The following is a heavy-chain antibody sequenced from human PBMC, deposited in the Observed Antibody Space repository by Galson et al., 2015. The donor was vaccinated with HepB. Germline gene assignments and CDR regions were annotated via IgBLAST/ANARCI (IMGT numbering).Heavy chain of an antibody. D-gene: IGHD5-24*01. V-gene: IGHV3-30-3*01. CDR2: ISYDGSNE. CDR1: GFYFSYYA. CDR3: ARGRSDGPDY. J-gene: IGHJ4*02. Sequence: SLRLSCAGSGFYFSYYAMHWVRQAPGRGLEWVSVISYDGSNEFYADSVKGRFTISRDNSKDTVYLQMNSLRPEDTAVYYCARGRSDGPDYWSQGTLVTVSS.